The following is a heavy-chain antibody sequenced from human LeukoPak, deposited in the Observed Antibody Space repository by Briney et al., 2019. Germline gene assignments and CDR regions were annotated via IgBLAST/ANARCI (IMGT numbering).Heavy chain of an antibody. Sequence: GGSLRLSCAASGFTFSNAWMNWVRQAPGKGLEWVGRIKSKTDGGTTDYAAPVKGRFTISRDDSKNTLYLQMNSLKTEDTAVYYCTTDPDIVVVPAANCFDYWGQGTLVTVSS. J-gene: IGHJ4*02. CDR3: TTDPDIVVVPAANCFDY. CDR1: GFTFSNAW. CDR2: IKSKTDGGTT. D-gene: IGHD2-2*01. V-gene: IGHV3-15*07.